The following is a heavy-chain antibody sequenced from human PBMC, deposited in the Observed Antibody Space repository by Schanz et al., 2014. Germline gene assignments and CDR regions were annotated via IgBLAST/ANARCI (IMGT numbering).Heavy chain of an antibody. CDR3: AKVATAATYLDS. D-gene: IGHD2-15*01. CDR1: GFTFSDYY. Sequence: QVQLVDSGGGLVKPGGSLRLSCAASGFTFSDYYMTWIRQAPGKGLEWVSDISDSGDSTHYADSVKGRFTISRDNAKISLFLQMNSLSAEDAAVYYWAKVATAATYLDSWGLGTLVTVSS. V-gene: IGHV3-11*01. J-gene: IGHJ4*02. CDR2: ISDSGDST.